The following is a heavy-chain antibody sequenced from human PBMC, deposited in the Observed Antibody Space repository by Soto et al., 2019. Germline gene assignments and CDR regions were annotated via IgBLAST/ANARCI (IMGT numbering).Heavy chain of an antibody. V-gene: IGHV4-59*08. Sequence: QVQLQESGPGLVKPSGTLSLTCTVTGDSISTYYWTWIRQAPGKGLEWIGYIYYRGNTNYNPSLKSRVTISVDTSKNHFSLQLTSVTAADTAVYYCARQGGYNDRQAFDTWGQGTMVTVSS. J-gene: IGHJ3*01. CDR1: GDSISTYY. CDR2: IYYRGNT. D-gene: IGHD3-16*01. CDR3: ARQGGYNDRQAFDT.